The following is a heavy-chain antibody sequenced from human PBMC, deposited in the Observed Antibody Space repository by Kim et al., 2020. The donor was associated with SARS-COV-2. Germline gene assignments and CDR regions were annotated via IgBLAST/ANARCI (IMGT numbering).Heavy chain of an antibody. D-gene: IGHD5-18*01. CDR2: K. CDR3: ARGYSYGFFDY. V-gene: IGHV3-33*01. J-gene: IGHJ4*02. Sequence: KYYADSVKGRFTISRDNSENTLYLQMNSLRAEDTAVYYCARGYSYGFFDYWGQGTLVTVSS.